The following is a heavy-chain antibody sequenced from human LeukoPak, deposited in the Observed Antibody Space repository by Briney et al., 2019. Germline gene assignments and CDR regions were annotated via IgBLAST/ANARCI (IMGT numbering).Heavy chain of an antibody. V-gene: IGHV3-21*01. Sequence: GGSLRLSCAASGFTFSSYSMNWVRQAPGKGLEWVSSISSSSSYIYYADSAKGRFTISRDNAKNSLYLQMNSLRAEDTAVYYCARWDPPKDGMDVWGQGTTVTVSS. CDR1: GFTFSSYS. J-gene: IGHJ6*02. D-gene: IGHD1-26*01. CDR3: ARWDPPKDGMDV. CDR2: ISSSSSYI.